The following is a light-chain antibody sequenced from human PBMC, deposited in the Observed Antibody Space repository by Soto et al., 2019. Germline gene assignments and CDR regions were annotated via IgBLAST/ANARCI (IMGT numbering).Light chain of an antibody. CDR2: KDS. CDR1: VLAKKY. Sequence: SYELTQPSSVSVSPGQTARITCSGGVLAKKYALWFQQKPGQAPVMVIYKDSERPSGIPERFSGSRSGTTVTLTTSGAQVEDEADYHCYSASGNNRVFGGGTKLTVL. CDR3: YSASGNNRV. V-gene: IGLV3-27*01. J-gene: IGLJ2*01.